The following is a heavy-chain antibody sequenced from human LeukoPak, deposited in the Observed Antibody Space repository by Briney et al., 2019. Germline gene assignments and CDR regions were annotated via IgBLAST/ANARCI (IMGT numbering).Heavy chain of an antibody. CDR2: ISWNSGSI. Sequence: GRSLGLSCAASGFTFDDYAMHWVRQAPGKGLEWVSGISWNSGSIGYADSVKGRFTISRDNAKNSLYLQMNSLRAEDTALYYCAKDLVAGILPALDYWGQGTLVTVSS. CDR1: GFTFDDYA. V-gene: IGHV3-9*01. D-gene: IGHD6-19*01. CDR3: AKDLVAGILPALDY. J-gene: IGHJ4*02.